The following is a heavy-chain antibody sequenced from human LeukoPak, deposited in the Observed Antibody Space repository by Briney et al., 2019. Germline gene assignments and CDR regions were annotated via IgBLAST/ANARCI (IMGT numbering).Heavy chain of an antibody. D-gene: IGHD2-21*01. J-gene: IGHJ4*02. CDR1: GFAFSTYA. Sequence: GGSLRLSCVASGFAFSTYAMHWVRQAPGKGLEYVSGINSNGSHTNYADSVEGRFTISRDNSKNTLYLLMGSLRPEDTAVYYCARDGGVGILDYWGQGTLVTVSS. CDR3: ARDGGVGILDY. V-gene: IGHV3-64*02. CDR2: INSNGSHT.